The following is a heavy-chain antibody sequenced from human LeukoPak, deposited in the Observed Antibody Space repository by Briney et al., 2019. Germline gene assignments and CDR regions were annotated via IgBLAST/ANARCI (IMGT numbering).Heavy chain of an antibody. Sequence: GGSLRLSRAASGFTFSSYEMNWVRQAPGKGLEWVSYISSSGSTIYYADSVKGRFTISRDNAKNSLYLQMNSLIAEDTAVYYCARDKARLLWFGELRSYGTDVWGKGTTVTVSS. CDR2: ISSSGSTI. D-gene: IGHD3-10*01. J-gene: IGHJ6*04. CDR3: ARDKARLLWFGELRSYGTDV. CDR1: GFTFSSYE. V-gene: IGHV3-48*03.